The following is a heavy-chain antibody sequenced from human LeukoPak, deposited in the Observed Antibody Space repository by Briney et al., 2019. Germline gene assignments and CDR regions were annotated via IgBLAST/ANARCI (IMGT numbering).Heavy chain of an antibody. CDR2: MYTSGTT. D-gene: IGHD3-10*01. J-gene: IGHJ5*02. CDR1: GGSISSYY. Sequence: SETLSLTCTVSGGSISSYYWSWIRQPAGKGLEWIGHMYTSGTTNYNPSLKSRVTMSVDTSKNQFSLKLSSVTAADTAVYYCARSVRRLYGSGRSNWFDPWGQGTLVTVSS. V-gene: IGHV4-4*07. CDR3: ARSVRRLYGSGRSNWFDP.